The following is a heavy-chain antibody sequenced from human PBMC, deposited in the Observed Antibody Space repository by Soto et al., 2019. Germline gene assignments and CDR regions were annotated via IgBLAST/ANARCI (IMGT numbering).Heavy chain of an antibody. J-gene: IGHJ4*02. Sequence: PGGSLRLSCAASGFTFSNYGMHWVRQAPGKGLEWVAVIWYDGINKYCADSVKGRFTISRDNSKNTVYLQMNSLRAEDTAVYYCARGGSTSSHLMAFDYWGQGTLVTVSS. V-gene: IGHV3-33*01. D-gene: IGHD2-2*01. CDR1: GFTFSNYG. CDR3: ARGGSTSSHLMAFDY. CDR2: IWYDGINK.